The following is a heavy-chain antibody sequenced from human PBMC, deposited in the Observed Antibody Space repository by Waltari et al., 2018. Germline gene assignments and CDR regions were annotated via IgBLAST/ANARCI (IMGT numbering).Heavy chain of an antibody. CDR3: ARRSGQCSGGSCYYFDY. J-gene: IGHJ4*02. CDR1: GGSPSSPG. D-gene: IGHD3-10*02. Sequence: QVQLVQSGAEVKKPGSSVKISCKASGGSPSSPGFSWVRQAPGQGREWVGGIVPRLGTVKYAQKSQGRVRISADESTTTVHMELTSLTFEDTAVYFCARRSGQCSGGSCYYFDYWGQGTLVTVSS. V-gene: IGHV1-69*13. CDR2: IVPRLGTV.